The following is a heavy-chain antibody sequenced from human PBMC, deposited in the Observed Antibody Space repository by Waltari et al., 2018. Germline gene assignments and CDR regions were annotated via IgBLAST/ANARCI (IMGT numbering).Heavy chain of an antibody. CDR1: GYTFTSYY. Sequence: QVQLVQSGAEVKKPGASVKVSCKASGYTFTSYYMHWVRQAPGQGLEWMGIINPSGGSTNYAQKFQGRVTMTRDTSTSTVYMELSSLRSEDTAVYYCARENNIVVVPAAIGFGWFDPWGQGTLVTVSS. CDR3: ARENNIVVVPAAIGFGWFDP. V-gene: IGHV1-46*03. CDR2: INPSGGST. D-gene: IGHD2-2*01. J-gene: IGHJ5*02.